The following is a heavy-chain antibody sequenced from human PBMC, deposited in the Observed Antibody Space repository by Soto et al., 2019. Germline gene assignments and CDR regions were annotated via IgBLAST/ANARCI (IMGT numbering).Heavy chain of an antibody. Sequence: ASVKFSCKASGYTFTSYGITWVRQAPGQGLEWMGWISAYSGDTNYAQKFQGRVTMTTDTSTSTAYMELRSLRSDDTAVYFCARLGPPGGWGAFDIWGQGTMVTVSS. D-gene: IGHD6-19*01. CDR2: ISAYSGDT. CDR3: ARLGPPGGWGAFDI. CDR1: GYTFTSYG. J-gene: IGHJ3*02. V-gene: IGHV1-18*04.